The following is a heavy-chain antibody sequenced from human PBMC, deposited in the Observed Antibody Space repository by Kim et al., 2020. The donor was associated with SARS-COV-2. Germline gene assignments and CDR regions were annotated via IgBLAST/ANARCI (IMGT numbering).Heavy chain of an antibody. V-gene: IGHV3-9*01. Sequence: VGYADSVKVRFTISRDNAKNSLYLQRNSLRPEDTALYYWAKRQESDWAMDVWGQGTTVTVSS. J-gene: IGHJ6*02. D-gene: IGHD3-9*01. CDR3: AKRQESDWAMDV. CDR2: V.